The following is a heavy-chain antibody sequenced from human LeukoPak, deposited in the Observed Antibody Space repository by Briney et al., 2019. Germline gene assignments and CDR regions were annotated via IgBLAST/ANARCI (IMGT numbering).Heavy chain of an antibody. Sequence: SVKVSCKASGYTFTGYYMHWVRQAPGQGLEWMGGIIPIFGTANYAQKFQGRVTITADKSTSTAYMELSSLRSEDTAVYYCARAIVVVPAAIHYYYYMDVWGKGTTVTVSS. D-gene: IGHD2-2*01. CDR3: ARAIVVVPAAIHYYYYMDV. CDR1: GYTFTGYY. CDR2: IIPIFGTA. J-gene: IGHJ6*03. V-gene: IGHV1-69*06.